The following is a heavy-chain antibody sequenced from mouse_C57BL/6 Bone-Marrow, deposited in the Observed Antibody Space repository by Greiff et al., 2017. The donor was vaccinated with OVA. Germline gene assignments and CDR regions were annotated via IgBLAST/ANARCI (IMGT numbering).Heavy chain of an antibody. V-gene: IGHV1-4*01. CDR1: GYTFTSYT. CDR2: INPSSGYT. Sequence: LVESGAELARPGASVKMSCKASGYTFTSYTMHWVKQRPGQGLEWIGYINPSSGYTKYNQKFKDKATLTADKSSSTAYMQLSSLTSEDSAVYYCARNQDPYYFDYWGQGTTLTVSS. J-gene: IGHJ2*01. CDR3: ARNQDPYYFDY.